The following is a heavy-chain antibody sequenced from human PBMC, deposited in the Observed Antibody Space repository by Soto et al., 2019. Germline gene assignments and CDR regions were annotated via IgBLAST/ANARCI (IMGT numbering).Heavy chain of an antibody. J-gene: IGHJ4*02. D-gene: IGHD2-2*01. Sequence: QVQLVQSGAEVKKPGSSVKVSCKASGGTFSSYTISWVRQAPGQGLEWMGRIIPILGIANYAQKFQGRVTITADKSTSTAYMELSSLRSEDTAVYSCARAPLVVVPAAMIYFDYWGQGTLVTVSS. V-gene: IGHV1-69*02. CDR1: GGTFSSYT. CDR3: ARAPLVVVPAAMIYFDY. CDR2: IIPILGIA.